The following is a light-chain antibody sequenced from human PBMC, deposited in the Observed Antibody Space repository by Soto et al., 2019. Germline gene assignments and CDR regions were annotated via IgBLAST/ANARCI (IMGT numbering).Light chain of an antibody. V-gene: IGKV1-39*01. Sequence: DIQMTQSPSSLSASVGDRVTITCRASQTLNSYLNWYQQKPPKAPKLLIYAASRLQSGVPSRFNGSGTTTDFTFTIASLQPEEFATYFCQQSFSTPPTFGQGTKL. J-gene: IGKJ2*01. CDR2: AAS. CDR3: QQSFSTPPT. CDR1: QTLNSY.